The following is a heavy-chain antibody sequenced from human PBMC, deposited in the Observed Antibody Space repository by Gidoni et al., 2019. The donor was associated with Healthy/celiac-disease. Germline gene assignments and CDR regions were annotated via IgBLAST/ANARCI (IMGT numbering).Heavy chain of an antibody. V-gene: IGHV4-61*01. CDR2: IYYSGST. CDR3: ARDRRYYYDSSGDLFDY. J-gene: IGHJ4*02. CDR1: GGSVSSGSYS. Sequence: VQLQESGPGLVKPSETLSLPCTVPGGSVSSGSYSWIWIRQPPGKGLEWIGYIYYSGSTNYNPSLKSRVTISVDTSKNQFSLKLSSVTAADTAVYYCARDRRYYYDSSGDLFDYWGQGTLVTVSS. D-gene: IGHD3-22*01.